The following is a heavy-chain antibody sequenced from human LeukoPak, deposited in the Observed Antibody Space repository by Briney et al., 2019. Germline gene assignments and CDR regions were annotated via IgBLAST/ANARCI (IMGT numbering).Heavy chain of an antibody. CDR2: ISYDGSNK. Sequence: GGSLRLSCAASGFTFSSYAMHWVRQAPGKGLEWVAVISYDGSNKYYADSVKGRFTISRDNAKNSLYLQMNSLGPEDTAVYYCARDPYSGNYGNYYYYYMDVWGEGTTVTISS. D-gene: IGHD1-26*01. CDR3: ARDPYSGNYGNYYYYYMDV. CDR1: GFTFSSYA. V-gene: IGHV3-30*04. J-gene: IGHJ6*03.